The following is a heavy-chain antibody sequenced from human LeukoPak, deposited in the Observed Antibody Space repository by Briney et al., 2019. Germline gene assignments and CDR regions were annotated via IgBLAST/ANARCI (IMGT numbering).Heavy chain of an antibody. Sequence: SETLSLTCTVSGGSISSSSYYWGWIRQPPGKGLEWIGSIYYSGSTYYNPSLKSRVTISVDTSKNQFSLKLSSVTAADTAVYYCARDLGYCRSTNCWGQGTLVTVSS. CDR2: IYYSGST. J-gene: IGHJ4*02. D-gene: IGHD2-2*01. CDR1: GGSISSSSYY. V-gene: IGHV4-39*02. CDR3: ARDLGYCRSTNC.